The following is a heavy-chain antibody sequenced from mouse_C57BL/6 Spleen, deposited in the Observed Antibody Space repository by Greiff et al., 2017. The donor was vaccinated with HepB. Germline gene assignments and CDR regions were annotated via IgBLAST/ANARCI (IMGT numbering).Heavy chain of an antibody. J-gene: IGHJ1*03. CDR1: GFTFTDYY. CDR3: ARYHQTYWYFDV. CDR2: IRNKANGYTT. Sequence: EVQGVESGGGLVQPGGSLSLSCAASGFTFTDYYMSWVRQPPGKALEWLGFIRNKANGYTTEYSASVKGRFTISRDNSQSILYLQMNALRAEDSATYYWARYHQTYWYFDVWGTGTTVTVSS. V-gene: IGHV7-3*01.